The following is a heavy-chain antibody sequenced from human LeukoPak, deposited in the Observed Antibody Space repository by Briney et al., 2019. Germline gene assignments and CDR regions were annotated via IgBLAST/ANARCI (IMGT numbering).Heavy chain of an antibody. Sequence: GGSLRLSCAASGFTFSTSWMHWVRQAPGKGLVWVSRIKSDGSTTTYADSVKGRFTISRDNAKNTLFLQMNSLRAEDTAVYYCATDVPAVTIFGYWGQGTLVTVSS. CDR2: IKSDGSTT. CDR3: ATDVPAVTIFGY. CDR1: GFTFSTSW. J-gene: IGHJ4*02. D-gene: IGHD2-2*01. V-gene: IGHV3-74*01.